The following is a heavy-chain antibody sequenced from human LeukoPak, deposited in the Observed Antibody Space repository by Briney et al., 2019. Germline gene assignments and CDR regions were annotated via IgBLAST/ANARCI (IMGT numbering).Heavy chain of an antibody. Sequence: SETLSLTCTVSGGSISSHYWSWIRQPPGKGLEWIGYIYYSGSTNYNPSLKSRVTISVDTSKNQFSLKLSSVTAADTAVYYCARRDRTHFDYWGQGTLVTVSS. CDR1: GGSISSHY. V-gene: IGHV4-59*11. J-gene: IGHJ4*02. D-gene: IGHD5-24*01. CDR3: ARRDRTHFDY. CDR2: IYYSGST.